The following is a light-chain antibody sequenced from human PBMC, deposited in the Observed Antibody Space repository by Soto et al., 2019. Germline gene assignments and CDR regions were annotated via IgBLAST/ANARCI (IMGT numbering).Light chain of an antibody. V-gene: IGLV2-8*01. CDR1: SSDVGGYNY. CDR3: SSYGGYNNVV. Sequence: QSVLTQPPSASLSPGQSVTISCTGTSSDVGGYNYVSWFQQHPGKAPKLIIHEVNQRPSGVPDRFSGSKSGNTASLTVSGLQAEDEGTYYCSSYGGYNNVVFGTGTKVTVL. J-gene: IGLJ1*01. CDR2: EVN.